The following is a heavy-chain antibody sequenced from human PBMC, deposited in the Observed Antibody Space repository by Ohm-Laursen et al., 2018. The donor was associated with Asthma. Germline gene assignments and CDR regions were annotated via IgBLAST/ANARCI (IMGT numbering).Heavy chain of an antibody. CDR2: IKQDGSEK. D-gene: IGHD4-11*01. CDR3: ARFGRDYRSHGIDV. CDR1: GYTFSRYS. Sequence: SLRLSCAAAGYTFSRYSIHWVRQIPGKGLEWVANIKQDGSEKYYVDSVKGRFTISRDNAKNSLYLQMNSLRAEDTAVYYCARFGRDYRSHGIDVWGQGTTVTVSS. J-gene: IGHJ6*02. V-gene: IGHV3-7*05.